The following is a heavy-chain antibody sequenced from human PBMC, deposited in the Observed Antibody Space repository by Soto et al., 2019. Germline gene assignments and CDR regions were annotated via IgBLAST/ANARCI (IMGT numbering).Heavy chain of an antibody. J-gene: IGHJ5*02. Sequence: QLQLQESGPGLVKPSETLSLTCTVSGGSISSRGYYWGWIRQPPGKGLEWIGTIYYSGSTYYNPSRKIRVTISVDTSKNQFSLKLRSVTAADTAVYDCAPSNWFDPWGQGTLVTVSS. CDR1: GGSISSRGYY. V-gene: IGHV4-39*01. CDR3: APSNWFDP. CDR2: IYYSGST.